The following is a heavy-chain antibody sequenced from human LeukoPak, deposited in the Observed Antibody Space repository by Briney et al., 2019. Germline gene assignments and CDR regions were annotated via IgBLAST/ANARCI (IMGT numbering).Heavy chain of an antibody. CDR2: IRYDGSNK. J-gene: IGHJ4*02. CDR1: GFTFSSYG. V-gene: IGHV3-30*02. Sequence: GGSLRLSCAASGFTFSSYGMHWVRQAPGKGLEWVAFIRYDGSNKYYADSVKGRFTISRDNSKNTPYLQVNSLRAEDTAVYYCAKDATMVRGVADFIDYWGQGTLVTVSS. D-gene: IGHD3-10*01. CDR3: AKDATMVRGVADFIDY.